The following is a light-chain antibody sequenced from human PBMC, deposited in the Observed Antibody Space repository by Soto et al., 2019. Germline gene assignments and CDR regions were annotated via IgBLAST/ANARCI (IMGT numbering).Light chain of an antibody. CDR3: ASHAGSHKV. CDR2: EVT. J-gene: IGLJ1*01. CDR1: SSDVGGHNY. V-gene: IGLV2-8*01. Sequence: QPVLTQPPSASGSPGQSLTISCTGTSSDVGGHNYVSWYQQHPGKAPKLMIYEVTKRXXXXXXXXXXSKSGNTASLTVSGLLAEDEADYYCASHAGSHKVFGTGTKVTVL.